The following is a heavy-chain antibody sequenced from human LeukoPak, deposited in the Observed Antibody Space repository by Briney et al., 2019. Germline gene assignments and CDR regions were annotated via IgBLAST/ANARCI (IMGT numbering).Heavy chain of an antibody. CDR3: ARARRYCSGGSCYPTWFDP. CDR2: IIPIFGTA. J-gene: IGHJ5*02. D-gene: IGHD2-15*01. V-gene: IGHV1-69*13. CDR1: GGTFSSYA. Sequence: VASVKVSCKASGGTFSSYAISWVRQAPGQGLEWMGGIIPIFGTANYAQKFQGRVTITADESTSTAYMELSGLRSEDTAVYYCARARRYCSGGSCYPTWFDPWGQGTLVTVSS.